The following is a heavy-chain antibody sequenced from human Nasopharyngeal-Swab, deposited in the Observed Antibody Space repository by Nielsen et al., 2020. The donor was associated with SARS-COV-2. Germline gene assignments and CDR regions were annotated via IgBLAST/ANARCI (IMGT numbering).Heavy chain of an antibody. Sequence: SLKISCAATGFTFDDYAMHWVRQGPGKGLEWVSSITWNSDRVYADSVKGRFTISRDNAKDSLYLQMNSLRAEDTAVYYCARANPSYGMDVWGQGTTVTVSS. CDR2: ITWNSDR. J-gene: IGHJ6*02. V-gene: IGHV3-9*01. CDR3: ARANPSYGMDV. CDR1: GFTFDDYA.